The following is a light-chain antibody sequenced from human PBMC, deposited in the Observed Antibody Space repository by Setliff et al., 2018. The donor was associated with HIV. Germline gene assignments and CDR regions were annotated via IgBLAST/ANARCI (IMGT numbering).Light chain of an antibody. V-gene: IGLV1-40*01. CDR1: SSNIGADCD. CDR2: RNK. CDR3: QSYDNGLSAYV. J-gene: IGLJ1*01. Sequence: QSALTQPPSVSGAPGQRVTISCTGSSSNIGADCDVHWYQQLPGTAPKLLIYRNKNRPSGVPDRFSGSKSGTSASLAITGLQTEDEADYYCQSYDNGLSAYVFGTGTRSPS.